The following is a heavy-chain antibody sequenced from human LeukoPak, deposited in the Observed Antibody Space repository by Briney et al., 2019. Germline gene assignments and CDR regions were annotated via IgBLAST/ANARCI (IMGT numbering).Heavy chain of an antibody. CDR1: GGSFSGYY. V-gene: IGHV4-34*01. CDR2: INHSGST. CDR3: ARGNRGGLAAAVFDY. D-gene: IGHD6-13*01. Sequence: SETLSLTCAVYGGSFSGYYWSWIRQPPGKGLEWIGEINHSGSTNYNPSLKGRVTISVDTSKNQFSLKLSSVTAADTAVYYCARGNRGGLAAAVFDYWGQGTLVTVSS. J-gene: IGHJ4*02.